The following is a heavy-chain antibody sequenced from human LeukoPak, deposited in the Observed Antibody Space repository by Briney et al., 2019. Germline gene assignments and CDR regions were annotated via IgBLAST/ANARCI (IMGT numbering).Heavy chain of an antibody. Sequence: PSGTLSLSCTVPGGSICIGSYYWSWVRRPAGRGLEWIARIYNSGSNNYYPALKSRVTISVDTSKNQFPLKLSSVTAADTAVYYCARGRVYFDYWGQGTLVTVSS. J-gene: IGHJ4*02. V-gene: IGHV4-61*02. CDR1: GGSICIGSYY. CDR2: IYNSGSN. CDR3: ARGRVYFDY.